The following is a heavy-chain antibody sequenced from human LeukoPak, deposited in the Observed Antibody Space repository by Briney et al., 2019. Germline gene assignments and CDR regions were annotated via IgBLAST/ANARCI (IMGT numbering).Heavy chain of an antibody. D-gene: IGHD2-2*01. Sequence: HPGGSLRLSCADSGCTFSTYWMSWVRQAPGKGLEWVANIKQDGSDKFYVDSVKGRFTISRDNAKNSMYLQMNSLRAEDTAVYYCARVLPVASRDYWGQGTLVTVSS. CDR1: GCTFSTYW. CDR3: ARVLPVASRDY. CDR2: IKQDGSDK. V-gene: IGHV3-7*01. J-gene: IGHJ4*02.